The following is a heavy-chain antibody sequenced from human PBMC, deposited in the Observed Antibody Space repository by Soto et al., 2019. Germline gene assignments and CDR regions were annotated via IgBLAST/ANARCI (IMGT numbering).Heavy chain of an antibody. J-gene: IGHJ4*02. V-gene: IGHV4-59*01. D-gene: IGHD3-22*01. Sequence: PSETLSLTCTVSGGSISSYYWSWIRQPPGKGLEWIGYIYYSGSTNYNPSLKSRVTISVDTSKYQFSLKLSSVTAADTAVYYCARVTYDSSGYPYIDYWGQGTLVTVS. CDR3: ARVTYDSSGYPYIDY. CDR2: IYYSGST. CDR1: GGSISSYY.